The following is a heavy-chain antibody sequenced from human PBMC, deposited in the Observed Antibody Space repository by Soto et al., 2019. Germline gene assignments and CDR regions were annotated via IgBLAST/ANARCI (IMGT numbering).Heavy chain of an antibody. D-gene: IGHD1-26*01. CDR2: NNPTSDGT. Sequence: ASVEGSWTAYEYSFIDYYMQWIRPAPGQWLEWIGWNNPTSDGTNYAHKFQGSDTITRDTSINTAYIDLNRLRSDDTAVYYCARTPRLVGPFDSWGQGTPVTVSS. CDR3: ARTPRLVGPFDS. CDR1: EYSFIDYY. V-gene: IGHV1-2*02. J-gene: IGHJ4*02.